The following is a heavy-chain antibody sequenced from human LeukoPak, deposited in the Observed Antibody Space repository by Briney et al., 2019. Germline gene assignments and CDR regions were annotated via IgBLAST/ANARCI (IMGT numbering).Heavy chain of an antibody. D-gene: IGHD5/OR15-5a*01. Sequence: ASVKVSCKASGYTFTGYYMHWVRQAPGQGLEWMGWINPNSGGTNYAQKFQGRVTMTRDTSISTAYMELSSLRSEDTAVYYCARGPLRGARPAGYYFDYWGQGTLVTVSS. V-gene: IGHV1-2*02. CDR1: GYTFTGYY. J-gene: IGHJ4*02. CDR2: INPNSGGT. CDR3: ARGPLRGARPAGYYFDY.